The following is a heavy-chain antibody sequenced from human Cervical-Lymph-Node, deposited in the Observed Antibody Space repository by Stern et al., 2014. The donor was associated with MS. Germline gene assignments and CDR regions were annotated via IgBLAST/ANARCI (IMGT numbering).Heavy chain of an antibody. D-gene: IGHD3-3*01. CDR1: GYSFTDYD. CDR2: MNPTNGDA. CDR3: ARTTGRKITLFGVIVPQGYFDY. V-gene: IGHV1-8*01. Sequence: VQLVQSGAEVKKPGASVKVSCKASGYSFTDYDITWVRQAAGQGLEWVGWMNPTNGDAGYAQKFRGRATMTRDPSINTAYMELRSLTSEDAAMYYCARTTGRKITLFGVIVPQGYFDYWGQGTLVSVS. J-gene: IGHJ4*02.